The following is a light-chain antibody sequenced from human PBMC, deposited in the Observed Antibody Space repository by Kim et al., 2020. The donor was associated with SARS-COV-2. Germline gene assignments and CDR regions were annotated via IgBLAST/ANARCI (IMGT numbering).Light chain of an antibody. CDR1: QTVISNY. CDR2: GAS. CDR3: QQYGSPSLT. V-gene: IGKV3-20*01. J-gene: IGKJ4*01. Sequence: PGGRATLSCRTSQTVISNYLAWYQHKPGQAPRLVIYGASSRATGIPDRFSGSGSGTDFTLTISRLEPEDFAVYYCQQYGSPSLTFGGGTKV.